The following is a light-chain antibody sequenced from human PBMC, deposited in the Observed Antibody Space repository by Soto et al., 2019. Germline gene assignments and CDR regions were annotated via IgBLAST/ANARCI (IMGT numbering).Light chain of an antibody. CDR3: HQYGSSPIT. V-gene: IGKV3-20*01. J-gene: IGKJ5*01. Sequence: VLTQSPATLSLSPGERATLSCRASENVRTFVDWYQQKPGQAPRLLIYGASSRAPGTPDRFSGSGSGTDFSLTISRLGPEDFAVYFCHQYGSSPITFGQGTRLEIK. CDR2: GAS. CDR1: ENVRTF.